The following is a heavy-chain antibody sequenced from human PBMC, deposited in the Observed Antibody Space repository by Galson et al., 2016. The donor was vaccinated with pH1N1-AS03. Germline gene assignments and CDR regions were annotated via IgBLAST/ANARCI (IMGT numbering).Heavy chain of an antibody. CDR1: GFALIDYS. CDR2: IDPTSTYI. J-gene: IGHJ4*02. V-gene: IGHV3-21*01. Sequence: SLRLSCAASGFALIDYSMHWVRQAPGKGLEWVSSIDPTSTYIYYADSPTGRFTISRDNAFNSLYPQMNSLRVDDTAVYFCTRSAPRGGHEPFDLRGQGTLVTVSS. D-gene: IGHD5-12*01. CDR3: TRSAPRGGHEPFDL.